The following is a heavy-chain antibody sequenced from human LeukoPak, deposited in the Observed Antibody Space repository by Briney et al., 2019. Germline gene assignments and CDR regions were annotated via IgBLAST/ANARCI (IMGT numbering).Heavy chain of an antibody. CDR1: GFTFSDYY. Sequence: GGSLRLSCAASGFTFSDYYMSWIRQAPGKGLEWVSYISSSGGTIYYADSVKGRFTISRDNSKNTLYLQMNSLRAEDTAVYYCARGAGYNYPYYFDYWGQGTLVTVSS. V-gene: IGHV3-11*01. D-gene: IGHD5-24*01. CDR3: ARGAGYNYPYYFDY. CDR2: ISSSGGTI. J-gene: IGHJ4*02.